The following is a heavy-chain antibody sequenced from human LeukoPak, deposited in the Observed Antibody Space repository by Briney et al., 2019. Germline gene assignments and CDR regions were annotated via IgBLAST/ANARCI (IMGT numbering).Heavy chain of an antibody. D-gene: IGHD6-13*01. Sequence: SETLSLTCTVSGGSISSSSYYWGWIRQPPGKGLEWIGSIYYSGSTYYNPSLKSRVTISVDTSKNQFSLKLSSVTAADTAVYYCAGIPYSRGGTAGRFDIWGQGTMVTVSS. CDR1: GGSISSSSYY. J-gene: IGHJ3*02. CDR2: IYYSGST. V-gene: IGHV4-39*01. CDR3: AGIPYSRGGTAGRFDI.